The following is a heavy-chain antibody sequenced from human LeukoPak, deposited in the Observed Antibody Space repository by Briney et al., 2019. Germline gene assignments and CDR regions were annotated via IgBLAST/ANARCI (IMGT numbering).Heavy chain of an antibody. CDR2: ISYDGSNK. CDR1: GFTFSSYA. J-gene: IGHJ4*02. Sequence: GGSLRLSCAASGFTFSSYAMHWVRQAPGKGLEWVAVISYDGSNKYYADSVKGRFTISRDNSKNTLYLQMNSLRAEDTAVYYCARLSIVGATTYYLDYWGQGTLVTVSS. CDR3: ARLSIVGATTYYLDY. D-gene: IGHD1-26*01. V-gene: IGHV3-30-3*01.